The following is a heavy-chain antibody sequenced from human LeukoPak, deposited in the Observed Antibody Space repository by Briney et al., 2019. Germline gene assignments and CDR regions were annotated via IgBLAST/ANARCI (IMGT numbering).Heavy chain of an antibody. CDR2: INPNSGGT. J-gene: IGHJ5*02. Sequence: ASVKVSCKASGYTFTGYYMNWVRQAPGQVLEWMGWINPNSGGTNYAQKFQGWVTMTRDTSISTAYMELSRLRSDDTAVYYCARGRSSGWWINWFDPWGQGTLVTVSS. CDR3: ARGRSSGWWINWFDP. D-gene: IGHD6-19*01. CDR1: GYTFTGYY. V-gene: IGHV1-2*04.